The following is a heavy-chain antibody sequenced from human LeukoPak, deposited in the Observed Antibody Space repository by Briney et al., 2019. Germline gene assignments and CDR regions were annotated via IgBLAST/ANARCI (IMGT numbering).Heavy chain of an antibody. CDR2: ISYDGSNK. D-gene: IGHD6-19*01. J-gene: IGHJ4*02. CDR1: GFTFSSYG. V-gene: IGHV3-30*18. CDR3: AKVGYLAVAGTWGYFDY. Sequence: GGSLRLSCAASGFTFSSYGMHWVRQAPGKGLEWVAVISYDGSNKYYADSVKGRFTTSRDNSKNTLYLQMNSLRAEDTAVYYCAKVGYLAVAGTWGYFDYWGQGTLVTVSS.